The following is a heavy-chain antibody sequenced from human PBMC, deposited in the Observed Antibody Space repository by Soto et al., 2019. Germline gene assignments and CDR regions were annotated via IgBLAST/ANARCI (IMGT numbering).Heavy chain of an antibody. CDR2: VIPILGTA. CDR1: GGSLRNSA. J-gene: IGHJ4*02. D-gene: IGHD4-17*01. CDR3: ARLGDPGQ. Sequence: QVQLVQSGAEVKKPGSSVKVSCTASGGSLRNSAISWVRQAPAQRLEWMGGVIPILGTANYAQNFQGRVTRTADEATSTAYMDLSSLSPDDTALYFCARLGDPGQWGPGTLVIVSS. V-gene: IGHV1-69*01.